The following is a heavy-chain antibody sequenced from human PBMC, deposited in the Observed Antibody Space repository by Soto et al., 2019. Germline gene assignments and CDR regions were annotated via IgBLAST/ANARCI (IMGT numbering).Heavy chain of an antibody. V-gene: IGHV3-23*01. Sequence: EVQLLESGGGLVQPGGSLRLSCAVSGFTFSNHAMSWVRQAPGKGLEWVSAISTAVGATYYADSVKGRFTISRDDSNNTLDLQMASLGAEVTAVYYCAKDRTAAARNFDYWGQGTLVTVSS. J-gene: IGHJ4*02. CDR3: AKDRTAAARNFDY. CDR1: GFTFSNHA. CDR2: ISTAVGAT. D-gene: IGHD6-13*01.